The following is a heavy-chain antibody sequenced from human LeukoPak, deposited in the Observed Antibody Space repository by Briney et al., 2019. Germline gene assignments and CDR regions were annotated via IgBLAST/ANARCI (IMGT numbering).Heavy chain of an antibody. CDR1: GFTFSSYA. J-gene: IGHJ4*02. D-gene: IGHD6-19*01. Sequence: PGGSLRLSCAASGFTFSSYAMSWAREAPGKGLEWVSAISGSGGSTYYADSVKGRVTISRDNSKNTLYLQMNSLRAEDTAVYYCAKDLFIAVAGTWFDYWGQGTLVTVSS. CDR3: AKDLFIAVAGTWFDY. CDR2: ISGSGGST. V-gene: IGHV3-23*01.